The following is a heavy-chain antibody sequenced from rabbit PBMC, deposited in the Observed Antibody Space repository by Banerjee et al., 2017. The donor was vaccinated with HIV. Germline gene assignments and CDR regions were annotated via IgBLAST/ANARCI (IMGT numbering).Heavy chain of an antibody. V-gene: IGHV1S40*01. CDR3: ARDTGYVGYGYDYFKL. Sequence: QSLEESGGDLVKPGASLTLTCTASGFTLSSYWICWVRQAPGKGLEWIACIYNGDGSTWYASWAKGRFTISKTSSTTVTLQMTSLTAADTATYFCARDTGYVGYGYDYFKLWGQGTLVTVS. CDR1: GFTLSSYW. D-gene: IGHD6-1*01. CDR2: IYNGDGST. J-gene: IGHJ4*01.